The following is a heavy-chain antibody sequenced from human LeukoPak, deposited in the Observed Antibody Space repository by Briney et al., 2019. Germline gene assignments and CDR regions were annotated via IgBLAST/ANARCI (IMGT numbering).Heavy chain of an antibody. CDR1: GFTFSSYS. CDR3: TTKLYPGP. CDR2: IYSGGST. Sequence: GGSLRLSCAASGFTFSSYSMNWVRQAPGKGLEWVSVIYSGGSTYYADSVKGRFTISRDKSKNMLYLQMNSLRAEDTAVYYCTTKLYPGPWGQGTLVTVSS. J-gene: IGHJ5*02. D-gene: IGHD2-8*01. V-gene: IGHV3-53*01.